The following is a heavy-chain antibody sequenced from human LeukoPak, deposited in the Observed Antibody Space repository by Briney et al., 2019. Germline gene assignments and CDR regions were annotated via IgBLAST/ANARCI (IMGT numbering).Heavy chain of an antibody. J-gene: IGHJ4*02. V-gene: IGHV3-23*01. CDR2: ISNNGGYT. Sequence: GGSLRLSCAASGFTFSSSAMSWVRQAPGKGLEWVSAISNNGGYTYYADSVQGRFTISRDNSKNTLYLQMNSLRAEDTAVYYCAQRIAVRPYPFGNWGQGTLVTVSS. CDR1: GFTFSSSA. D-gene: IGHD6-6*01. CDR3: AQRIAVRPYPFGN.